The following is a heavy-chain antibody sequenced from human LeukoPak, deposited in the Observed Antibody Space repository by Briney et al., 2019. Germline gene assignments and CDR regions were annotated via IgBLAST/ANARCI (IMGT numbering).Heavy chain of an antibody. D-gene: IGHD3-22*01. CDR2: IRYDGSNK. CDR3: ARVQYYDSGWGAFDI. Sequence: GGSLRLSCAASGFTFSSYGMHWVRQAPGKGLEWVAFIRYDGSNKYYADSVKGRFTISRDNSKNTLYLQMNSLRAEDTAVYYCARVQYYDSGWGAFDIWGQGTMVTVSS. J-gene: IGHJ3*02. CDR1: GFTFSSYG. V-gene: IGHV3-30*02.